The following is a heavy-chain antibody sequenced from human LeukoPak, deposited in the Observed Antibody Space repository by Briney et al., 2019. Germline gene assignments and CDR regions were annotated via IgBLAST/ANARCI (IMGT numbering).Heavy chain of an antibody. Sequence: ASVKVSCKASGYTFTGYYMHWVRQAPGQGLAWMGWINPNSGGTNYAQKFQGRVTMTRDTSISTAYMELSRLRSDDTAVYYCARVDPVVLDYYFDYWGQGTLVTVSS. CDR3: ARVDPVVLDYYFDY. V-gene: IGHV1-2*02. D-gene: IGHD2-15*01. CDR1: GYTFTGYY. J-gene: IGHJ4*02. CDR2: INPNSGGT.